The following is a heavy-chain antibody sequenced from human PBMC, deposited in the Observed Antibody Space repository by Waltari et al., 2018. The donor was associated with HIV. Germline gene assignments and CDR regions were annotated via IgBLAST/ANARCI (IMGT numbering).Heavy chain of an antibody. Sequence: QVQLVESGGGVVQPGRSLRLSCAASGFTFSSYGMHWVRQAPGKGLEWVAVIWDDGSNKYYADSVKGRFTISRDNSKNTLYLQMNSLRAEDTAVYYCARDNGGRYWYFDLWGRGTLVTVSS. V-gene: IGHV3-33*01. CDR2: IWDDGSNK. CDR1: GFTFSSYG. D-gene: IGHD2-8*01. CDR3: ARDNGGRYWYFDL. J-gene: IGHJ2*01.